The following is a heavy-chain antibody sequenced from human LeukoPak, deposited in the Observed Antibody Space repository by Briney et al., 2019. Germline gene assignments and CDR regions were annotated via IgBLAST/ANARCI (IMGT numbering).Heavy chain of an antibody. V-gene: IGHV4-30-2*01. CDR1: GGSISSSSYY. CDR3: AGGRGRPKN. CDR2: IYHSGST. J-gene: IGHJ4*02. Sequence: PSETLSLTCTVSGGSISSSSYYWGWIRQPPGKGLEWIGYIYHSGSTYYNPSLKSRVTISVDRSKNQFSLKLSSVTAADTAVYYCAGGRGRPKNWGQGTLVTVSS. D-gene: IGHD3-10*01.